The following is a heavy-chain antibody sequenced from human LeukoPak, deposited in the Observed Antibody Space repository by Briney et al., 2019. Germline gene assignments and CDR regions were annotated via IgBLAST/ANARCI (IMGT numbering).Heavy chain of an antibody. CDR3: ARGGLSYGFDV. CDR2: IDKDATEK. Sequence: PGGSLRLSCAASGFTFSSFWMSWVRQAPGKGLDWVANIDKDATEKYYVDSVKGRCTISRDNAKNSLYLVMNSLGVEDTAVYYCARGGLSYGFDVWGQGTMVTVSS. J-gene: IGHJ3*01. CDR1: GFTFSSFW. V-gene: IGHV3-7*01. D-gene: IGHD3-16*02.